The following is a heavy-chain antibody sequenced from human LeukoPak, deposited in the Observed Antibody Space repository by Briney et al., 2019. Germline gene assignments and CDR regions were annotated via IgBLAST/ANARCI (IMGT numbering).Heavy chain of an antibody. CDR3: AREGYDILTGYSSLGYFDL. Sequence: GASLRLSCAASGFTFSSYAMHWVRQAPGKGLEWVAVISYDGSNKYYADSVKGRFTISRDNSTNTLYLQMNSLRAEDTAVYYCAREGYDILTGYSSLGYFDLWGRGTLVTVSS. J-gene: IGHJ2*01. D-gene: IGHD3-9*01. V-gene: IGHV3-30-3*01. CDR1: GFTFSSYA. CDR2: ISYDGSNK.